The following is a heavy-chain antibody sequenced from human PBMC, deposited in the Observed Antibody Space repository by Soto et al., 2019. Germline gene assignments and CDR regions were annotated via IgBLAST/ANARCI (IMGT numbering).Heavy chain of an antibody. Sequence: PSETLSLTCTISHGSCNSGGFYWGWIRQFPGRGLEWIGHIYNTVTSRYSLPLRRRLTMSIDTSANVFSMSLSSVTAAHTATYYCARGFYGSGGPDLWGPGALVTVSS. CDR1: HGSCNSGGFY. CDR3: ARGFYGSGGPDL. CDR2: IYNTVTS. D-gene: IGHD3-10*01. V-gene: IGHV4-31*03. J-gene: IGHJ5*02.